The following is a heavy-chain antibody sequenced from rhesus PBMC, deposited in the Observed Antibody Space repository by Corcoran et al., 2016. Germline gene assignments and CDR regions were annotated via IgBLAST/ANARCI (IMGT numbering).Heavy chain of an antibody. CDR3: ARGGGSGYDY. V-gene: IGHV1-198*02. CDR2: IIPLVGRT. CDR1: GFTFVSSV. D-gene: IGHD6-31*01. Sequence: QVPLVQSGAEGKKPGASVKVSCKASGFTFVSSVISWVGPAPGQGLEWMGVIIPLVGRTNYAEKFQGRVTITADTSTSTAYMELSSLRSEGTAVYYCARGGGSGYDYWGQGVLVTVSS. J-gene: IGHJ4*01.